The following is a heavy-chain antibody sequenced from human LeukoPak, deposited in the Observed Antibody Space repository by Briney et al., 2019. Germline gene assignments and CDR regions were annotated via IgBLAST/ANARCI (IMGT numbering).Heavy chain of an antibody. V-gene: IGHV1-46*01. Sequence: ASVKVSCKASGGTFSSYAISWVRQAPGQGLEWMGGIIPSGGSTSYAQKFQGRVTMTRDTSTSTVYMELSSLRSEDTAVYYCARDGSRLRYFDWSRYYMDVWGKGTTVTISS. CDR3: ARDGSRLRYFDWSRYYMDV. J-gene: IGHJ6*03. CDR2: IIPSGGST. CDR1: GGTFSSYA. D-gene: IGHD3-9*01.